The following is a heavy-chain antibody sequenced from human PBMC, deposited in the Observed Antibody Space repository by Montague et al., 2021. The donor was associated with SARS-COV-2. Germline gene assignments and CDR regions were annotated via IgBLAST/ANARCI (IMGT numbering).Heavy chain of an antibody. D-gene: IGHD3-3*01. J-gene: IGHJ3*02. Sequence: SKTLSLTCTVSGGSISSSSYYWGWIRQPPGKGLEWIGSIYYSGXTXYXXXXKXRVTISVDTSKNQFSLKLSSVTAADTAVYYCARQRRYQLPITIFGVVMADAFDIWGQGAMVTVSS. CDR2: IYYSGXT. CDR1: GGSISSSSYY. CDR3: ARQRRYQLPITIFGVVMADAFDI. V-gene: IGHV4-39*01.